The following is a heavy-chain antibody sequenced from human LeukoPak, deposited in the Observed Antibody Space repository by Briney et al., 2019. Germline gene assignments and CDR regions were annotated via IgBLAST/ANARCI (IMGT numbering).Heavy chain of an antibody. CDR2: ISYRGST. V-gene: IGHV4-59*08. D-gene: IGHD3-16*02. CDR3: ARVRGLGVITPYLDY. Sequence: PSETLSLTCIVSGGSISSDHWSWIRQPPGKGLEWIGCISYRGSTHYNPSLKSRVTISVDTSKNHFSLNLISMTAADTAVYYCARVRGLGVITPYLDYWGQGTLVTVSS. J-gene: IGHJ4*02. CDR1: GGSISSDH.